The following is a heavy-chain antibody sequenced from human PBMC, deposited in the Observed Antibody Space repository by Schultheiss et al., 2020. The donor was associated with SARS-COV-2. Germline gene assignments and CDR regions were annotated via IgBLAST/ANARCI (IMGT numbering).Heavy chain of an antibody. Sequence: GGSLRLSCAASGFTFSDYYMSWIRQAPGKGLEWVAVISYDGSNKYYADSVKGRFTISRDNSKNTLYLQMNSLRAEDTAVYYCARGLWYYDSSGYYFAYWGQGALVTVSS. V-gene: IGHV3-30*03. CDR1: GFTFSDYY. CDR2: ISYDGSNK. CDR3: ARGLWYYDSSGYYFAY. D-gene: IGHD3-22*01. J-gene: IGHJ4*02.